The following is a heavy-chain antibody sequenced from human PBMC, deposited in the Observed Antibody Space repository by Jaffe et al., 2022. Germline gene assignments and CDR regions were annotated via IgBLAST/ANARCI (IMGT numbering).Heavy chain of an antibody. CDR3: AREHIAAAGPTLH. CDR1: GYSISSGYY. CDR2: IYHSGST. Sequence: QVQLQESGPGLVKPSETLSLTCAVSGYSISSGYYWGWIRQPPGKGLEWIGSIYHSGSTYYNPSLKSRVTISVDTSKNQFSLKLSSVTAADTAVYYCAREHIAAAGPTLHWGQGTLVTVSS. V-gene: IGHV4-38-2*02. D-gene: IGHD6-13*01. J-gene: IGHJ4*02.